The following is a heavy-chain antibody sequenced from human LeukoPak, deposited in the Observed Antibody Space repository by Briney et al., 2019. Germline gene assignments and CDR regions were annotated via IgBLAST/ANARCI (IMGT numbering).Heavy chain of an antibody. Sequence: GESLRISCKGSGYSFTNYWISWVRQVPGKGLEWMGRIDPSDSYTHYSPSFQGHVTISADKSISTAYLQWSSRKASDTAMYYCARRGCSGGSCYRGGYWGQGTLVTVAS. J-gene: IGHJ4*02. CDR1: GYSFTNYW. D-gene: IGHD2-15*01. CDR3: ARRGCSGGSCYRGGY. V-gene: IGHV5-10-1*01. CDR2: IDPSDSYT.